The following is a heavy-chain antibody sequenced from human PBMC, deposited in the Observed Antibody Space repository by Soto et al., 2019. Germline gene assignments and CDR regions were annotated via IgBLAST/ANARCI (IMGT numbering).Heavy chain of an antibody. CDR2: IDPSDSQT. Sequence: GESLKISCKGSGYSFAGYWITWVRQKPGKGLEWMGRIDPSDSQTYYSPSFRGHVTISVTKSITTVFLQWSSLRASDTAMYYCASQIYDSDTGPNFQYYFDSWGQGTPVTVSS. D-gene: IGHD3-22*01. CDR1: GYSFAGYW. CDR3: ASQIYDSDTGPNFQYYFDS. J-gene: IGHJ4*02. V-gene: IGHV5-10-1*01.